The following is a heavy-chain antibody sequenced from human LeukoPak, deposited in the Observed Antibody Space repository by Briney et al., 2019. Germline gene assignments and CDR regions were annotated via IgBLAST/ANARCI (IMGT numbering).Heavy chain of an antibody. Sequence: GGSLRLSCAASGFTFSDYYMSWIRQAPGKGLEWVSYISSSGSTIYYADSVKGRFTISRDNAKNSLYLQMNSLRAEDTAVYYCAKAYYFGSGTYYYYYMDVWGKGTTVTVSS. J-gene: IGHJ6*03. CDR2: ISSSGSTI. CDR1: GFTFSDYY. CDR3: AKAYYFGSGTYYYYYMDV. V-gene: IGHV3-11*01. D-gene: IGHD3-10*01.